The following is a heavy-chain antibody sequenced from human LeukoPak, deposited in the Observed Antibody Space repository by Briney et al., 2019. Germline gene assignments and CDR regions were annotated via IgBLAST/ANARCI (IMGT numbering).Heavy chain of an antibody. CDR1: GFTFSSYW. CDR2: IKQDGSEK. J-gene: IGHJ6*03. CDR3: ARAGDPEPIYYYYYMDV. Sequence: GSLRLSCAASGFTFSSYWMSWVRQAPGKGLEWVANIKQDGSEKYYVDSVKGRFTISRDNAKNSLYLQMSSLRAEDTAVYYCARAGDPEPIYYYYYMDVWGKGTTVTVSS. D-gene: IGHD3-10*01. V-gene: IGHV3-7*01.